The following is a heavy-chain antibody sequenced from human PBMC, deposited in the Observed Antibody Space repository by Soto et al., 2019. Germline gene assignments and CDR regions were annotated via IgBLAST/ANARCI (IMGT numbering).Heavy chain of an antibody. Sequence: ASVKVSCKASGYSFTSYAMHWVRQAPGQRLEWMGWINTGNGNTKYSQKLQGRVTMTTDTSTSTAYMELRSLRSDDTAVYYCARDHRRVLLWFGQFDYWGQGTLVTVSS. CDR1: GYSFTSYA. V-gene: IGHV1-3*04. CDR2: INTGNGNT. J-gene: IGHJ4*02. D-gene: IGHD3-10*01. CDR3: ARDHRRVLLWFGQFDY.